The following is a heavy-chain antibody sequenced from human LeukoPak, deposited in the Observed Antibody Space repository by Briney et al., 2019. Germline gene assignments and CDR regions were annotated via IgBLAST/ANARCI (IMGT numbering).Heavy chain of an antibody. V-gene: IGHV1-18*04. J-gene: IGHJ4*02. CDR1: GYTFTGYY. CDR2: ISAYNGDT. D-gene: IGHD3-22*01. CDR3: ARDGAYHDSSGSYYGVGDDF. Sequence: ASVKVSCKASGYTFTGYYMHWVRQAPGQGLEWMRWISAYNGDTSYAQKFQVRVTMTTDTSTTTAYMELRSLRSDDTAVYYCARDGAYHDSSGSYYGVGDDFWGQGTLVTVSS.